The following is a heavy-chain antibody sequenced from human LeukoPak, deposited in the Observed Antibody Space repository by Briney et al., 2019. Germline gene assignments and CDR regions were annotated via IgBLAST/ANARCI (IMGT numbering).Heavy chain of an antibody. D-gene: IGHD5-18*01. CDR3: ARQVLHTAMDY. V-gene: IGHV4-39*01. Sequence: SETLSLTCTVSGVSISSSSYHWDWIRQPPGKRLEWIGSIYDNGSTYYSPSLKSRVTISVDTSKNQFSLRLNSVTAADTAVYYCARQVLHTAMDYWGQGTLVSVSS. CDR1: GVSISSSSYH. J-gene: IGHJ4*02. CDR2: IYDNGST.